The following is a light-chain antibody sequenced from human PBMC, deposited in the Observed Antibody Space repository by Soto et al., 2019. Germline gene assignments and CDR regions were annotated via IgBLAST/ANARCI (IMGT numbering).Light chain of an antibody. V-gene: IGLV1-44*01. J-gene: IGLJ1*01. Sequence: QSVLTQTPSASGTPGQRVTISCSGSSSNIGSNTVEWYQHVPGTAPKLLIYSNNQRPSGSPDRFSGSRSGTSASLAISGLQSEDEADYYCAAWDDSLNGNVFGTGTKVTVL. CDR1: SSNIGSNT. CDR3: AAWDDSLNGNV. CDR2: SNN.